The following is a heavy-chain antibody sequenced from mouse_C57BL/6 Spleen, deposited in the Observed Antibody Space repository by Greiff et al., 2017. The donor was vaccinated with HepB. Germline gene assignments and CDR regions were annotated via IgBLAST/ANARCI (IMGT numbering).Heavy chain of an antibody. V-gene: IGHV5-17*01. J-gene: IGHJ2*01. D-gene: IGHD2-3*01. CDR3: AGCPIYDGYLYYFDY. CDR1: GFNFSDYG. Sequence: EVKLVESGGGLVKPGGSLKLSCAASGFNFSDYGMHWVRQAPEKGLEWVAYISIGSSTIEYADTVKGRITISRDTAKNTLFLQMTCLKSGDTAMDYCAGCPIYDGYLYYFDYWGQGTTLTVSS. CDR2: ISIGSSTI.